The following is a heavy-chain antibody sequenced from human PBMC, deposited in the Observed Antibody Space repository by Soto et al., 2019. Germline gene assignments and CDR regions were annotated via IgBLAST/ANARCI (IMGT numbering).Heavy chain of an antibody. J-gene: IGHJ4*02. Sequence: QVQLVQSGAEVKKPGASVKVSCKASGYTFTSYAMHWVRQAPGQRHEWMGWINAGNGNTKYSQKFQGGVTDTRDPSASTAYRELSSLSSEDTAVYYCARGGDYDSSGYYYWCKGTLVTVSS. CDR2: INAGNGNT. CDR3: ARGGDYDSSGYYY. CDR1: GYTFTSYA. V-gene: IGHV1-3*01. D-gene: IGHD3-22*01.